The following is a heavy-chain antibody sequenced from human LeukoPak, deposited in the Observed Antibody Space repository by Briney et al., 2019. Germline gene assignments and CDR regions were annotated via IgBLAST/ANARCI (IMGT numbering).Heavy chain of an antibody. V-gene: IGHV3-72*01. D-gene: IGHD3-3*02. Sequence: GGSLRLSCAAYGFTFSDHYMDWVRQAPGKGLEWVGRSTNKANSYPTEYAASVRGRFTISGDDSKNSLYLQMNSLRAEDTSVYYCARDGEPFWSGYCSFDYWGQGTLVTVSS. CDR3: ARDGEPFWSGYCSFDY. J-gene: IGHJ4*02. CDR2: STNKANSYPT. CDR1: GFTFSDHY.